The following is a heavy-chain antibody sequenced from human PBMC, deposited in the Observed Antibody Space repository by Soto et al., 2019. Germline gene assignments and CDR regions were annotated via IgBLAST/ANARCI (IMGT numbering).Heavy chain of an antibody. CDR1: GFSFSTYG. J-gene: IGHJ4*02. V-gene: IGHV3-30*18. D-gene: IGHD1-26*01. CDR3: AKEFGNYWAFDY. Sequence: QVHLVESGGGVVQPGRSLRLSCAASGFSFSTYGMHWVRQAPGKGLEWVAFISNDGSNKYYADSVKGRFTISRDNSKNTLYLQMNSLRAEDTAVYYCAKEFGNYWAFDYWGQGTLVTVSS. CDR2: ISNDGSNK.